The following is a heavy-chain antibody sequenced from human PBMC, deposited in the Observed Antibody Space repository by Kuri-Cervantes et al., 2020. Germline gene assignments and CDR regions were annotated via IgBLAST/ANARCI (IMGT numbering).Heavy chain of an antibody. CDR1: GGSISSSSYY. CDR2: IYYSGST. D-gene: IGHD6-13*01. J-gene: IGHJ5*02. V-gene: IGHV4-39*07. CDR3: ARVRNIAAAGFDP. Sequence: SETLSLTCTVSGGSISSSSYYWGWIRQPPGKGLEWIGSIYYSGSTYYNPSLKSRVTISVDTSKNQFSLKLSSVTAADTAVYYCARVRNIAAAGFDPWGQGTLVTVSS.